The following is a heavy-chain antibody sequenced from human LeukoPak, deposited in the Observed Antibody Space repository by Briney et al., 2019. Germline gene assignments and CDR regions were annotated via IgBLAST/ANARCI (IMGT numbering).Heavy chain of an antibody. CDR2: ISGSGTSA. Sequence: QPGGSLRLSCAASGFTFSNSAMSWVRQAPGKGLEWVSSISGSGTSAFYADSVKGRFTISRDNSKNTLYLQMNSLRAEDTAVYYCAKESRYYYDSSGYDASYYGMDVWGQGTTVTVSS. CDR3: AKESRYYYDSSGYDASYYGMDV. V-gene: IGHV3-23*01. D-gene: IGHD3-22*01. CDR1: GFTFSNSA. J-gene: IGHJ6*02.